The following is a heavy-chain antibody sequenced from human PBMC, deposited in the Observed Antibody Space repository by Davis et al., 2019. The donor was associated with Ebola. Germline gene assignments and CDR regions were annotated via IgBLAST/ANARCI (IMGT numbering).Heavy chain of an antibody. CDR2: IYYSGST. D-gene: IGHD2-8*02. V-gene: IGHV4-59*01. CDR1: GGSISSYY. CDR3: ARDRGCTGGVCYTFDY. J-gene: IGHJ4*02. Sequence: GSLRLSCTVSGGSISSYYWSWIRQPPGKGLEWIGYIYYSGSTNYNPSLKSRVTISVDTSKNQFSLKLSSVTAADTAVYYCARDRGCTGGVCYTFDYWGQGTLVTVSS.